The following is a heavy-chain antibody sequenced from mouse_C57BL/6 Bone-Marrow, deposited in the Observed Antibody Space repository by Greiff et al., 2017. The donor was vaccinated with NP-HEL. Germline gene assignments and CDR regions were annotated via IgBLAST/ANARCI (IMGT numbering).Heavy chain of an antibody. V-gene: IGHV1-52*01. Sequence: VQLQQPGAELVRPGSSVKLSCKASGYTFTSYWMHWVKQRPIQGLEWIGNIDPSDSETHYNQKFKDKATLTVDKSSSTAYMQLSSLTSEDSAVYYCARESPYYYGSDYWGQGTTLTVSS. D-gene: IGHD1-1*01. CDR1: GYTFTSYW. J-gene: IGHJ2*01. CDR3: ARESPYYYGSDY. CDR2: IDPSDSET.